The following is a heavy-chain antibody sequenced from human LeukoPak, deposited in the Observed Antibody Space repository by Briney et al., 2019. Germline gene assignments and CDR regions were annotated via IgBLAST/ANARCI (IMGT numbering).Heavy chain of an antibody. D-gene: IGHD2-21*02. CDR1: GFTFSSYS. V-gene: IGHV3-21*01. CDR3: AGSVYCGGDCYSLVFDY. Sequence: PGGSLRLSCAASGFTFSSYSMNWVRQAPGKGLEWVSSISSSSSYIYYADSVKSRFTISRDNTKNSLYLQMNSLRAEDTAVYYCAGSVYCGGDCYSLVFDYWGQGTLVTVSS. J-gene: IGHJ4*02. CDR2: ISSSSSYI.